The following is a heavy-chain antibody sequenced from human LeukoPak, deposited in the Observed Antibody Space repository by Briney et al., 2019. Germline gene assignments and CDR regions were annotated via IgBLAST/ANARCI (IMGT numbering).Heavy chain of an antibody. CDR1: GYTFTGYY. CDR2: INPNSGDT. V-gene: IGHV1-2*06. CDR3: ARGATYYYDSSGYYFDY. D-gene: IGHD3-22*01. Sequence: GASVKVSCKASGYTFTGYYVHWVRQAPGQGLEWVGRINPNSGDTNYAQKLQGRVTMTTDTSTSTAYMELRSLRSDDTAVYFCARGATYYYDSSGYYFDYWGQGTLVTVSS. J-gene: IGHJ4*02.